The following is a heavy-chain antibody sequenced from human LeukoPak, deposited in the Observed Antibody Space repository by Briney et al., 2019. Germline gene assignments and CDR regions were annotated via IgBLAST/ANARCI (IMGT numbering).Heavy chain of an antibody. CDR1: GFTFSNAW. Sequence: GGSLRLSCAASGFTFSNAWMSWVRQAPGKGLEWVGRIKSKTDGGTTDYAAPVKGRFTISRDDSKNTLYLQMNSLKTEDTAVYYCLVVTRWGYGGYWRQGTLVTVSS. D-gene: IGHD5-18*01. J-gene: IGHJ4*02. CDR3: LVVTRWGYGGY. CDR2: IKSKTDGGTT. V-gene: IGHV3-15*01.